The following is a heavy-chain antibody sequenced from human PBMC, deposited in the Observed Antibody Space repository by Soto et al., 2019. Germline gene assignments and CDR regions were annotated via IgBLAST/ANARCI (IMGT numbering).Heavy chain of an antibody. CDR2: IYYSGST. V-gene: IGHV4-31*03. Sequence: SETLSLTCTVSGGSISSGGYYWSWIRQHPGKGLEWIGYIYYSGSTYYNPSLKSRVTISVDTSKNQFSLKLSSVTAADTAVYYCARSGGYYYDSSGYPPAEYFQHWGQGTLVTVS. J-gene: IGHJ1*01. CDR3: ARSGGYYYDSSGYPPAEYFQH. CDR1: GGSISSGGYY. D-gene: IGHD3-22*01.